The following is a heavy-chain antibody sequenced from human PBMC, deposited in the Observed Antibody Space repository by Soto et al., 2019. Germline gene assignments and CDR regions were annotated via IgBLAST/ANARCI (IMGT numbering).Heavy chain of an antibody. D-gene: IGHD5-18*01. CDR2: ISGSGGST. J-gene: IGHJ6*02. CDR3: AKDGGYSYRYSPRYYYGMDV. V-gene: IGHV3-23*01. Sequence: EVQLLESGGGLVQPGGSLRLSCAASGFTFSSYAMSWVRQAPGKGLEWVSAISGSGGSTYYADSVKGRFTISRDNSKNTLYQQMNSLRAEDTAVYYCAKDGGYSYRYSPRYYYGMDVWGQGTTVTVSS. CDR1: GFTFSSYA.